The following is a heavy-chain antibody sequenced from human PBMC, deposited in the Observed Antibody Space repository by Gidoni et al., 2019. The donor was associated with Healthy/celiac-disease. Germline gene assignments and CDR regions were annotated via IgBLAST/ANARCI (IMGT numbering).Heavy chain of an antibody. CDR2: IIPIFGTA. CDR3: VRGTLLGRGVITSDYYYGMDV. J-gene: IGHJ6*02. D-gene: IGHD3-10*01. Sequence: WVRQAPGQGLEWRGGIIPIFGTANYAQKFQGRVTITADESTSTAYMELSSLRSEDTAVYYCVRGTLLGRGVITSDYYYGMDVWGQGTTVTVSS. V-gene: IGHV1-69*01.